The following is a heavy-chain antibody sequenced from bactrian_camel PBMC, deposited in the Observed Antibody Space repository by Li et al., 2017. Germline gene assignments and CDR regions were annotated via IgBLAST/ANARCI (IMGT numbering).Heavy chain of an antibody. Sequence: VQLVESGGGSVQTGGSLTLSCYASGFSRADADMGWYRQAPGNQCESVAVFYTLGDNTFYADSVKGRFAISRYNPNNTLWLQLNSLQTADTAKYYCAYGWDCYKPACRGQGTQVTVS. J-gene: IGHJ4*01. CDR3: AYGWDCYKPAC. D-gene: IGHD3*01. CDR2: FYTLGDNT. V-gene: IGHV3S54*01. CDR1: GFSRADAD.